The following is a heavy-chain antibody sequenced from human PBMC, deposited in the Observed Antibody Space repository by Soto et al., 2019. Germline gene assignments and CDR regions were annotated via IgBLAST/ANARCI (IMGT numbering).Heavy chain of an antibody. D-gene: IGHD6-19*01. V-gene: IGHV4-39*01. Sequence: SETMSLTCTVAGGSLSSSSYYWDWIRQHTGKGLEWIGSIYSSGSTYYSPSLKSRVTISVDTARNQFSLKLSSVTAADTAVYYCARYSSGWYDFDYCDQGTLVTVAS. CDR1: GGSLSSSSYY. J-gene: IGHJ4*02. CDR3: ARYSSGWYDFDY. CDR2: IYSSGST.